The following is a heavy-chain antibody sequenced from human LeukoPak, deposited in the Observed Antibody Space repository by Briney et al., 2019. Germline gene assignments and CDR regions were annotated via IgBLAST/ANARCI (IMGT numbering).Heavy chain of an antibody. Sequence: PSETLSLTCAVYGGSFSGYYWSWIRQPPGKGLEWIGEINHSGSTNYNPSLKSRVTISVDTSKNQFSLKLSSVTAADTAVYYCARYCSGGSYYYGMDVWGQGTTVTVSS. CDR3: ARYCSGGSYYYGMDV. J-gene: IGHJ6*02. CDR1: GGSFSGYY. CDR2: INHSGST. V-gene: IGHV4-34*01. D-gene: IGHD2-15*01.